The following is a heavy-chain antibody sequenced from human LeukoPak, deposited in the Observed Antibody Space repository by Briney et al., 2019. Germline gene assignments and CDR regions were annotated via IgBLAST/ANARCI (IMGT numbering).Heavy chain of an antibody. D-gene: IGHD3-10*01. J-gene: IGHJ4*02. Sequence: SETLSLTCNVSGGSIFQSSYYWGWVRQAPGKGLECIGTIYYSGSTYYKPSLSSRVSISVDTSKNFFSLRLSSVTAADTAVYYCARSTMVRGVIISYPYYFDYWGQGTLVTVSS. CDR1: GGSIFQSSYY. CDR2: IYYSGST. CDR3: ARSTMVRGVIISYPYYFDY. V-gene: IGHV4-39*07.